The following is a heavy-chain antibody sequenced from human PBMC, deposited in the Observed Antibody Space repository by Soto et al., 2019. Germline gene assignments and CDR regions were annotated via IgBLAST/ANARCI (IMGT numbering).Heavy chain of an antibody. CDR1: GGSVSSGSYY. CDR3: AFDI. J-gene: IGHJ3*02. Sequence: KPSETLSLTCTVSGGSVSSGSYYWSWIRQPPGKGLEWIGYIYYSGSTNYNPSLKSRVTISVDTAVYYCARERIMITFGGVIETRDAFDIWGQGTMVT. V-gene: IGHV4-61*01. D-gene: IGHD3-16*02. CDR2: IYYSGST.